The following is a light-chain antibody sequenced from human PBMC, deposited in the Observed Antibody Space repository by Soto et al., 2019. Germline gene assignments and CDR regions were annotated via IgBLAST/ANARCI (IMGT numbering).Light chain of an antibody. J-gene: IGLJ1*01. Sequence: HSVLTQPASVSGSPGQSITISCTGTSSDVGGYNYVSWYQQHPGKAPKLMIYDVSNRPSGVSNRFSGSKSGNTASLTISGLQAEDEADYYRSSYTSSSTLEVFGTGTKVTVL. V-gene: IGLV2-14*01. CDR3: SSYTSSSTLEV. CDR1: SSDVGGYNY. CDR2: DVS.